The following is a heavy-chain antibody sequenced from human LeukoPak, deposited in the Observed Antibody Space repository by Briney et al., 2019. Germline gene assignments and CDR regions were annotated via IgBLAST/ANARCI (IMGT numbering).Heavy chain of an antibody. CDR3: ARAGYSGYDYVLKLNAFDI. J-gene: IGHJ3*02. D-gene: IGHD5-12*01. Sequence: PGGSLRLSCAASGFTFSSYSMNWVRQAPGKGLEWVSSISSSSSYIYYADSVKGRFTISRDNAKNSLYLQMNSLRAEDTAVYYCARAGYSGYDYVLKLNAFDIWGQGTMVTVSS. V-gene: IGHV3-21*01. CDR1: GFTFSSYS. CDR2: ISSSSSYI.